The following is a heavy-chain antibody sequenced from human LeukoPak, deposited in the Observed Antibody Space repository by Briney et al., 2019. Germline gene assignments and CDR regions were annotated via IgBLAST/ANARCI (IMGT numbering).Heavy chain of an antibody. D-gene: IGHD6-13*01. CDR2: GDYSGST. Sequence: PSETLSLTCTVSGDSFSSVTDYWAWIRQPPGKGLEWIASGDYSGSTYYNPSLKSRVTISVDTSKNQFSLKLSSVTAADTAVYYCARVRISAADPDAFDIWGQGTMVTVSS. CDR3: ARVRISAADPDAFDI. V-gene: IGHV4-39*07. J-gene: IGHJ3*02. CDR1: GDSFSSVTDY.